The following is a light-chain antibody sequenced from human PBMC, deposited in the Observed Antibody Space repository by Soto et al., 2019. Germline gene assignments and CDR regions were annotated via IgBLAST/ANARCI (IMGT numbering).Light chain of an antibody. J-gene: IGLJ1*01. CDR1: SSDVGGYNY. V-gene: IGLV2-11*01. CDR3: CPFVRNFLYV. Sequence: TQPRSVTRSPGDSVTISFIGTSSDVGGYNYVSWYLQHPGKAPKVMIYDVSKRPSGVPDRFSGSKSGNTASLTISGLQSEDEADYYCCPFVRNFLYVFGTGTK. CDR2: DVS.